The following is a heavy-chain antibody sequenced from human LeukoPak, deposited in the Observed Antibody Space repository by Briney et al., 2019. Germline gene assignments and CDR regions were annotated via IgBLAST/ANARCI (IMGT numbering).Heavy chain of an antibody. V-gene: IGHV3-48*03. CDR3: ARDTYYYDSSGYYLMGGFDY. D-gene: IGHD3-22*01. J-gene: IGHJ4*02. CDR1: GFTFSSYE. CDR2: ISSSGSTI. Sequence: GGSLRLSCAASGFTFSSYEMNWVRQAPGKGLEWVSYISSSGSTIYYADSVKGRFTISRDNAKNSLYLQMNSLRAGDTAVYYCARDTYYYDSSGYYLMGGFDYWGQGTLVTVSS.